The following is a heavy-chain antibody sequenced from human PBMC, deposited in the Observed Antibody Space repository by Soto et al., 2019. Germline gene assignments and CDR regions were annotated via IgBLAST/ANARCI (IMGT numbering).Heavy chain of an antibody. CDR2: ISYDGSNK. J-gene: IGHJ5*02. CDR3: ARDPAVDTAMVNAWGIS. Sequence: PGGSLRLSCTASGFTFGDYAMSWFRQAPGKGLEWVAVISYDGSNKYYADSVKGRFTISRDNSKNTLYLQMNGLRAEDTAVYYCARDPAVDTAMVNAWGISWGQGTLVTVSS. V-gene: IGHV3-30-3*01. CDR1: GFTFGDYA. D-gene: IGHD5-18*01.